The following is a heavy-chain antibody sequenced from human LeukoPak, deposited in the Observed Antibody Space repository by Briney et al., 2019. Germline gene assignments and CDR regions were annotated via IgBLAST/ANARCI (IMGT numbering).Heavy chain of an antibody. D-gene: IGHD3-22*01. CDR2: ISYDGSNK. Sequence: GGSLRLSCAASGFTFSSYAMHGVRQAPGKGLEWVAVISYDGSNKYYADSVKGRFTISRDNSKNTLYLQMNSLRAGDTAVYYCARDLMIVVANYGFDYWGQGTLVTVSS. CDR1: GFTFSSYA. V-gene: IGHV3-30-3*01. CDR3: ARDLMIVVANYGFDY. J-gene: IGHJ4*02.